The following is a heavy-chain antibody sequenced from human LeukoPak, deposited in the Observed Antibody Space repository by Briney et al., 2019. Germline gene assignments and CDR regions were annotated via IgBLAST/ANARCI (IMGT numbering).Heavy chain of an antibody. CDR1: GGSISSSSYY. J-gene: IGHJ6*03. D-gene: IGHD5-18*01. V-gene: IGHV4-61*05. CDR2: IYHSGST. Sequence: SETLSLTCTVSGGSISSSSYYWGWVRQPPGKGLEWIGEIYHSGSTNYNPSLKSRVTISVDKSKNQFSLKLSSVTAADTAVYYCARENSYGYYMDVWGKGTTVTVSS. CDR3: ARENSYGYYMDV.